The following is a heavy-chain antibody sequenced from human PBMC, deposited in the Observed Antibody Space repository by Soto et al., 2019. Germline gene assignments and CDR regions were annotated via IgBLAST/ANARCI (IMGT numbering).Heavy chain of an antibody. Sequence: EVQLLGSGGGLVRPGGSLRLSCAAPGFTFSIFPMSWVRQAPGKGPEWVAAIKAGGGDTYYADSVKGRFTISRDNSENILYLQMNSLTVEDTAMYYCKRDVVASSPPGADYWGQGTLVTVSS. CDR2: IKAGGGDT. CDR3: KRDVVASSPPGADY. J-gene: IGHJ4*02. CDR1: GFTFSIFP. D-gene: IGHD5-12*01. V-gene: IGHV3-23*01.